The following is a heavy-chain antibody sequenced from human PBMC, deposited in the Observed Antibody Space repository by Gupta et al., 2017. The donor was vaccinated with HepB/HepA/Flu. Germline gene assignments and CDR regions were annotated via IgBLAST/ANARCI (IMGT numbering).Heavy chain of an antibody. CDR3: ARAGTLYYGMDV. CDR1: GGSISSYY. V-gene: IGHV4-59*01. D-gene: IGHD1-14*01. Sequence: QVQLQESGPGLVKPSETLSLTCTVSGGSISSYYWSWSRQPPGKGLEWIGYIYYSGSTNYNPSLKSRVTISVDTSKNQFSLKLSSVTAADTAVYYCARAGTLYYGMDVWGQGTTVTVSS. J-gene: IGHJ6*02. CDR2: IYYSGST.